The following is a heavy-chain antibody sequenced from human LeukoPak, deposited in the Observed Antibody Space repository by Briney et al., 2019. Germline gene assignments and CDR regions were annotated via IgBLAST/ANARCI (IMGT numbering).Heavy chain of an antibody. V-gene: IGHV4-4*07. Sequence: SETLSLTCTVSGGSISSYYWSWIRQPAGKGLEWIGRIYTSGSTNYNPSLKSRVTMSVDTSKNQFSLKLSSVTAADTAVYYCARDGDYYGLGSYYALYYYGMDVWGQGTTVTVSS. CDR2: IYTSGST. CDR1: GGSISSYY. D-gene: IGHD3-10*01. J-gene: IGHJ6*02. CDR3: ARDGDYYGLGSYYALYYYGMDV.